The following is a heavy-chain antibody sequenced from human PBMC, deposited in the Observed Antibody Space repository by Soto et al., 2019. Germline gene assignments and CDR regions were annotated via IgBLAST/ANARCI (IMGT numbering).Heavy chain of an antibody. J-gene: IGHJ4*02. CDR1: GCAFSSYD. Sequence: GGSLRLSCAASGCAFSSYDLHWVRQAPGKGLEWVAVIWYDGSSKYYAASVKGRFTLSRDNSKNTLYLQMNSLRAEDTAVYYCAKYMNHYFDYWGQGTLVTVSS. V-gene: IGHV3-33*06. CDR3: AKYMNHYFDY. CDR2: IWYDGSSK.